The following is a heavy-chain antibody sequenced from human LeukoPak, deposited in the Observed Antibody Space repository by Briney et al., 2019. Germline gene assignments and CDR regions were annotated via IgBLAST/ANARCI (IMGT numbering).Heavy chain of an antibody. CDR1: GYTFTGYY. CDR2: INPKRGDT. D-gene: IGHD2-8*01. Sequence: ASVKVSCKASGYTFTGYYMHWVRQAPGQGLEWMGWINPKRGDTNYAQKFQGRVTMTRDTSISTAYMEMSSLTSDDTAVYYCARSARHCHNGVCFTDYYIDLWGKGTTVIVSS. V-gene: IGHV1-2*02. J-gene: IGHJ6*03. CDR3: ARSARHCHNGVCFTDYYIDL.